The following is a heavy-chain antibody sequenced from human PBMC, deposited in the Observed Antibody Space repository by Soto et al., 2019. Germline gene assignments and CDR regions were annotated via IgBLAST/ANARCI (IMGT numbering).Heavy chain of an antibody. D-gene: IGHD6-19*01. CDR2: IYPGDSDT. Sequence: GESLKISCKGSGYSFTSCWIGWVRQMPGKGLEWMGIIYPGDSDTRYSPSFQGQVTISADKSISTAYLQWSSLKASDTAMYYCARHGAVAAPYFDYWGQGTLVTVSS. CDR3: ARHGAVAAPYFDY. CDR1: GYSFTSCW. J-gene: IGHJ4*02. V-gene: IGHV5-51*01.